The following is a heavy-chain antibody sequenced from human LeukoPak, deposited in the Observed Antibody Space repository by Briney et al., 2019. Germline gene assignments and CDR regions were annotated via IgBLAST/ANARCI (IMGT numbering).Heavy chain of an antibody. J-gene: IGHJ4*02. V-gene: IGHV3-7*01. CDR1: GFTFGSYW. Sequence: PGGSLRLSYAGSGFTFGSYWMSWVRQAPGKGLEWVANIKQDGSEKSYVDSVKGRFTISRDNAENSLYLQMNSLRAEDSAVYYCARGGSYWNTYYFDYWGQGTLVTVSS. CDR3: ARGGSYWNTYYFDY. D-gene: IGHD1/OR15-1a*01. CDR2: IKQDGSEK.